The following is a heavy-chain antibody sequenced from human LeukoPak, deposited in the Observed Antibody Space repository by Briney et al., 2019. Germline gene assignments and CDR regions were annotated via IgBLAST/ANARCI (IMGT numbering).Heavy chain of an antibody. V-gene: IGHV4-34*01. D-gene: IGHD3-22*01. J-gene: IGHJ4*02. CDR3: ARGGYYDASGYPNPLDY. CDR2: INHSGNA. CDR1: GGSFGGYY. Sequence: PSETLSLTCVVYGGSFGGYYWTWLRQPPGKGLEWIGEINHSGNADYNPSLKGRVTMSVDTSKNQFSLKLTSVTAADTALYYCARGGYYDASGYPNPLDYWGQGTLVTVSS.